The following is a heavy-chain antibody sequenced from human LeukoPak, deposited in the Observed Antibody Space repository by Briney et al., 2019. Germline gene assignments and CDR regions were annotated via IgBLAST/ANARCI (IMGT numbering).Heavy chain of an antibody. J-gene: IGHJ3*02. CDR1: GGSFSGYY. CDR3: ASRRIAAAGTVGAFDI. D-gene: IGHD6-13*01. V-gene: IGHV4-34*01. CDR2: INHSGST. Sequence: SETLSLTCAVYGGSFSGYYWSWIRQPPGKGLEWIGEINHSGSTNYNPSLKSRVTISVDTSKNQFSLKLSSVTAADTAVYYCASRRIAAAGTVGAFDIWGQGTMVTVSS.